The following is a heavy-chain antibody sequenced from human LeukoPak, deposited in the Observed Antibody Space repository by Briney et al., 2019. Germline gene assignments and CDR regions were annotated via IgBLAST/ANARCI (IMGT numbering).Heavy chain of an antibody. CDR3: ARGLGYSSGWYEVMGYYFDY. Sequence: ASVKVSCKASGYTFTSYDINWVRQATGQGLEWMGWMNPNSGNTGYAQKFQGRVTMTRNTSISTAYMEPSSPRSEDTAVYYCARGLGYSSGWYEVMGYYFDYWGQGTLVTVSS. CDR1: GYTFTSYD. V-gene: IGHV1-8*01. J-gene: IGHJ4*02. D-gene: IGHD6-19*01. CDR2: MNPNSGNT.